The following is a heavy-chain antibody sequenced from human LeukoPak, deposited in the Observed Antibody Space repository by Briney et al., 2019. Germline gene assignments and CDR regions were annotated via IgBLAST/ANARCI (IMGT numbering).Heavy chain of an antibody. CDR1: GYTFTSYD. CDR3: ARVDSELRDAFDI. CDR2: ISAYNGNT. V-gene: IGHV1-18*01. Sequence: GASVKVSCKASGYTFTSYDINWVRQAPGQGLEWMGWISAYNGNTNYAQKLQGRVTMTTDTSTSTAYMELRSLRSDDTAVYYCARVDSELRDAFDIWGQGTMVTVSS. J-gene: IGHJ3*02. D-gene: IGHD1-26*01.